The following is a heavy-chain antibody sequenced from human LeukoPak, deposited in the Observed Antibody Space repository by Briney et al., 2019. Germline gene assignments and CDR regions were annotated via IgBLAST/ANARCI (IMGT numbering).Heavy chain of an antibody. D-gene: IGHD2-21*02. CDR3: ASRVSAVVTAIPGDY. CDR2: IYSGGST. V-gene: IGHV3-53*01. J-gene: IGHJ4*02. CDR1: GFTVSSNY. Sequence: GGSLRLSCAASGFTVSSNYMSWVRQAPGKGLEWVSVIYSGGSTYYADSVKGRFTISRDNSKNTLYLQMDSLRAEDTAVYYCASRVSAVVTAIPGDYWGQGTLVTVSS.